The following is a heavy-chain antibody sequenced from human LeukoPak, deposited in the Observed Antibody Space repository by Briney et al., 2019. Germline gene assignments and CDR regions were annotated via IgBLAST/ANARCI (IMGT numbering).Heavy chain of an antibody. CDR2: ISYTWST. CDR3: ARGQTRAVAGRYRSLKRNYYYYYMDV. CDR1: GGSISSTDYY. V-gene: IGHV4-39*07. J-gene: IGHJ6*03. Sequence: SETLSLTCTVSGGSISSTDYYWGWIRQPPGKGLEWIGSISYTWSTYYNPSLKSRVTISVDTSKNQFSLKLSSVTAADTAVYYCARGQTRAVAGRYRSLKRNYYYYYMDVWGKGTTVTVSS. D-gene: IGHD6-19*01.